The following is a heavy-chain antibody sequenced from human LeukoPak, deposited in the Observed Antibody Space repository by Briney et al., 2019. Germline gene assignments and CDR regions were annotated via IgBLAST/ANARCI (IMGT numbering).Heavy chain of an antibody. Sequence: GASVKVSCKASGYSFIGHYIHWVRQAPGQGLEWMGWINPNSGATNYAQKFQGRVTMTRDTSISTAYMILSSLTSDDTAVFYCARGTGEGYGYGRYFFDYWGQGTLVTVSS. V-gene: IGHV1-2*02. CDR3: ARGTGEGYGYGRYFFDY. D-gene: IGHD5-18*01. J-gene: IGHJ4*02. CDR1: GYSFIGHY. CDR2: INPNSGAT.